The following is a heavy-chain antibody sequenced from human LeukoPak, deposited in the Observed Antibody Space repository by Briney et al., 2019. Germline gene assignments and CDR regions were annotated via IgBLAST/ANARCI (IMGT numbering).Heavy chain of an antibody. CDR1: GFTFNIYT. D-gene: IGHD2-15*01. J-gene: IGHJ3*02. V-gene: IGHV3-48*01. CDR3: AKGRGDIVVVVAANSRGAFDI. CDR2: ISSSSSTI. Sequence: GGSLRLSCAASGFTFNIYTMSWVRQAPGKGLEWVSYISSSSSTIYYADSVEGRFTISRDNAKNSLYPQMNSLRAEDTAVYYCAKGRGDIVVVVAANSRGAFDIWGQGTMVTVSS.